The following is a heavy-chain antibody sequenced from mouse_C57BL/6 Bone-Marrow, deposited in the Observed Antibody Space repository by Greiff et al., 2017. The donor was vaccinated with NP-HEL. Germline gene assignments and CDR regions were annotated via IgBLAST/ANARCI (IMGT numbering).Heavy chain of an antibody. CDR1: GYTFTSYW. D-gene: IGHD4-1*01. Sequence: VQLQQSGTVLARPGASVKMSCKTSGYTFTSYWMHWVKQRPGQGLEWIGAIYPGNSDTSYNQKFKGKAKLTAVTSASTAYMELSSLTNEDSAVYYCTRRNWDVHFDYWGQGTTLTVSS. CDR3: TRRNWDVHFDY. J-gene: IGHJ2*01. CDR2: IYPGNSDT. V-gene: IGHV1-5*01.